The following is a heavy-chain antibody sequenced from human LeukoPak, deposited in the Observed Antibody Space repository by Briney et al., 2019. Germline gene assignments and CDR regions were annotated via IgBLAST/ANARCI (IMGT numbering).Heavy chain of an antibody. V-gene: IGHV1-69*04. J-gene: IGHJ4*02. CDR1: GGTSSTYG. CDR3: AFSYCSGTSCYAIGY. D-gene: IGHD2-2*01. CDR2: IIPILGLA. Sequence: SVKVSCKASGGTSSTYGINWVRQAPGQGLEWMGRIIPILGLANYAQKFQGRVTITADKSTSTAYMELSSLRSEDTAAYYCAFSYCSGTSCYAIGYWGQGTLVTVSS.